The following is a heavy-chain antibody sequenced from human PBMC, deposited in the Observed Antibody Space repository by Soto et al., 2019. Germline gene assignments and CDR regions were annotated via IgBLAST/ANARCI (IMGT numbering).Heavy chain of an antibody. CDR2: ISGSGGST. CDR1: GLTFSSYA. Sequence: EVQLLESGGGLVQPGGSLRLSCAASGLTFSSYAMSWVRQAPGKGLEWVSVISGSGGSTYYADSVKGRFTISRDNSKNTLYLQMNSLRAEDTAVHYCAKRGSGSQFDYWGQGTLGTVSS. CDR3: AKRGSGSQFDY. D-gene: IGHD1-26*01. V-gene: IGHV3-23*01. J-gene: IGHJ4*02.